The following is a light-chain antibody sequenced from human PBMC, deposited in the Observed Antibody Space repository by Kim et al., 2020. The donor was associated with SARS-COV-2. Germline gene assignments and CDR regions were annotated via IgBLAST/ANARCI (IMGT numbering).Light chain of an antibody. Sequence: SLGQTDTITCSAGKLGKTYVSWVQVRQGRSLLLVISVGRQRHAWIPERFFGANSGNTATLIISETQVTDEADYYWLVWDRGRGVVFGGGTKVTVL. CDR1: KLGKTY. CDR3: LVWDRGRGVV. J-gene: IGLJ2*01. V-gene: IGLV3-1*01. CDR2: VGR.